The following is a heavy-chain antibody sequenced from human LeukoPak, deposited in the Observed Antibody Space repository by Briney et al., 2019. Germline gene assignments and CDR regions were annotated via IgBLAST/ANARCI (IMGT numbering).Heavy chain of an antibody. CDR1: GFTFSSYW. D-gene: IGHD3-3*01. CDR3: ARDYYYDFWSGYFFSGSRSGFDY. CDR2: INSDGSST. Sequence: GGSLRLSCAASGFTFSSYWMHWVRQAPGKGLVWVSRINSDGSSTSYADSVKGRFTISRDNAKNTLYLQMNSLRAEDTAVYYCARDYYYDFWSGYFFSGSRSGFDYWGQGTLVTVSS. V-gene: IGHV3-74*01. J-gene: IGHJ4*02.